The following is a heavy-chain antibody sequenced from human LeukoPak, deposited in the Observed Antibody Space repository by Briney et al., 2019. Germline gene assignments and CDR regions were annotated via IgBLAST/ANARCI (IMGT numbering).Heavy chain of an antibody. J-gene: IGHJ3*02. CDR2: IIPILGMA. CDR1: GGTFSSYA. V-gene: IGHV1-69*04. Sequence: SVKASCKASGGTFSSYAISWVRQAPGQGLEWMGRIIPILGMANYAQKFQGRVTITADKSTSTAYMELSSLRSEDTAVYYCARDLTQDIVVVPAAISAFDIWGQGTMVTVSS. D-gene: IGHD2-2*01. CDR3: ARDLTQDIVVVPAAISAFDI.